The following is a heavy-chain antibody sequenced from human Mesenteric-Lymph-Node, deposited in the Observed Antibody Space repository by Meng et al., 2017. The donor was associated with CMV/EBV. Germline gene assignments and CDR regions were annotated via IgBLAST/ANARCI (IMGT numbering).Heavy chain of an antibody. CDR1: GFTFSDFG. D-gene: IGHD6-19*01. J-gene: IGHJ4*02. CDR2: TPYDGSPQ. CDR3: AKGDNSEFGY. Sequence: GESLKISCVVSGFTFSDFGMHWVRQAPGKGLEWVAFTPYDGSPQYYGDSVKGRFTISRDNSENTLYLQMKSLRAEDTAVYYCAKGDNSEFGYWGQGTLVTVSS. V-gene: IGHV3-30*02.